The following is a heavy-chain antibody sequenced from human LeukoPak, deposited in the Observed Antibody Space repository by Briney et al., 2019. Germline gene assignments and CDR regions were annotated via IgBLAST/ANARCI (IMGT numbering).Heavy chain of an antibody. Sequence: SETLSLTCTVSGGSISSSSFHWGWIRQPPGKGLEWIGSIYYSGSTYYNPSLKSRVTISVDTSKNQFSLKLSSVTAADTAVYYCARGSSGSYFSFDPWGQGTLVTVSS. D-gene: IGHD3-10*01. V-gene: IGHV4-39*07. CDR2: IYYSGST. J-gene: IGHJ5*02. CDR1: GGSISSSSFH. CDR3: ARGSSGSYFSFDP.